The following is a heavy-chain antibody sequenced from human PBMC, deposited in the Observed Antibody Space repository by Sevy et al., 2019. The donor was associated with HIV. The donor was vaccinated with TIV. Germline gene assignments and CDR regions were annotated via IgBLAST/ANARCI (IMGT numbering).Heavy chain of an antibody. D-gene: IGHD1-26*01. CDR2: IPSSHNIT. CDR1: GFTFSNYA. J-gene: IGHJ6*01. V-gene: IGHV3-23*01. Sequence: GGSLRLSCAASGFTFSNYAMSWVRQAPGKGLEWVSAIPSSHNITYYAESVKGRFTISRDNSKNTLYLEMNSLRADDTAVYYCAKKRGLSGSYSGMGVWGQGTTVTVSS. CDR3: AKKRGLSGSYSGMGV.